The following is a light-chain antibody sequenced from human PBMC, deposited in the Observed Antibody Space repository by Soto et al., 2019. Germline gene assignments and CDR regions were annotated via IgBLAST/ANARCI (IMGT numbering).Light chain of an antibody. J-gene: IGLJ1*01. CDR1: ISDVGGYNY. CDR2: EVN. CDR3: SSYAGSSTYV. Sequence: QSVLTRPPSASGSPGQSVTISCTGTISDVGGYNYVAWYQQHPGKAPKLMIYEVNKRPSGVPDRFSGSKSGSTASLTVSGLQAEDEADYYCSSYAGSSTYVFGTGTKVTVL. V-gene: IGLV2-8*01.